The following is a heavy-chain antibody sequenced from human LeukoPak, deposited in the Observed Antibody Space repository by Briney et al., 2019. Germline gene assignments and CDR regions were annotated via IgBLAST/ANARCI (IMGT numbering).Heavy chain of an antibody. CDR1: GFTFSSYG. J-gene: IGHJ4*02. D-gene: IGHD5-18*01. V-gene: IGHV3-30*18. CDR2: MSYDGSNK. Sequence: GGSLRLSCAASGFTFSSYGMHWVRQAPGKGLEWVAVMSYDGSNKYYADSVKGRFTISRDNSKNTLYLQMDSLRAEDTAVYYCAKGFSKVDTAMVDYWGQGTLVTVSS. CDR3: AKGFSKVDTAMVDY.